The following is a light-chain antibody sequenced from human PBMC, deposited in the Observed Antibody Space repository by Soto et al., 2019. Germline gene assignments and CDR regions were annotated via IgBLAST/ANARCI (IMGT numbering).Light chain of an antibody. J-gene: IGLJ2*01. CDR2: DVR. CDR1: SSDVGGYNY. CDR3: SSYTSSSTVI. V-gene: IGLV2-14*01. Sequence: QSVLTQPASVSGPPGQSITISCTGTSSDVGGYNYISWYQQHPGKAPKFIIYDVRNRPSGVSNRFSGSRSGNTASLTISGLQAEDEADYYCSSYTSSSTVIFGGGTKVTVL.